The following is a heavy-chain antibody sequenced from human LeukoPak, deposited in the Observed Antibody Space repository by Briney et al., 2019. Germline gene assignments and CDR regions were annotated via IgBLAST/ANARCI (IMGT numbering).Heavy chain of an antibody. CDR1: GFTFSRNG. V-gene: IGHV3-30*02. CDR3: AKSRGEQLYFRDSDY. D-gene: IGHD1/OR15-1a*01. CDR2: VRYDGSNK. Sequence: GGSLRLSCSASGFTFSRNGMHWVRQAPGKGLQWVAFVRYDGSNKYYADSVKGRFAMSRDNSKNTLYLQMNSLRAEDTAVYYCAKSRGEQLYFRDSDYWGQGTLVTVAS. J-gene: IGHJ4*02.